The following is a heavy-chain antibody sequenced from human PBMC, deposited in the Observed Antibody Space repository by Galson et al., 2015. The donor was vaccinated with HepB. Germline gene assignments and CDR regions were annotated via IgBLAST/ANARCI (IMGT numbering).Heavy chain of an antibody. D-gene: IGHD2-21*01. J-gene: IGHJ5*02. Sequence: SLRLSCAASGFTFRNFGMHWVRQAPAKGLEWVAFMSVDGFQQFYVDSVKGRFAISRDNSKSTLFLQMNSLRPEDTAVYYCVKERAGGHYDGDVTWAQGTLVIVSS. CDR2: MSVDGFQQ. V-gene: IGHV3-30*18. CDR3: VKERAGGHYDGDVT. CDR1: GFTFRNFG.